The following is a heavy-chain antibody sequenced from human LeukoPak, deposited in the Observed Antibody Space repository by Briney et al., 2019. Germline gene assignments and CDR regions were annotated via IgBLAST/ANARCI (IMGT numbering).Heavy chain of an antibody. CDR1: GGSIRSYY. CDR2: IYYSGST. J-gene: IGHJ4*02. V-gene: IGHV4-59*12. D-gene: IGHD4-17*01. Sequence: SETLSLTCTVSGGSIRSYYWSWIRQPPGKGLEWIGYIYYSGSTNYNPSLKSRVTMSVDTSKNQFSLKLSSVTAADTAVYYCARLSTVTTSFDYWGQGTLVTVSS. CDR3: ARLSTVTTSFDY.